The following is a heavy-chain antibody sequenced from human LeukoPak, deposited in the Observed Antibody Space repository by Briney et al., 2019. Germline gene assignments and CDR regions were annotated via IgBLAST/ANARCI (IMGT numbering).Heavy chain of an antibody. Sequence: SQTLSLTCTVSGGSISSGDYYWSWIRQPPGKGLEWIGYIYYSGSTYYNPSLKSRVTISVDTSKNQSSLKLSSVPAADTAVYYCARELAAGPYYFDYWGQGTLVTVSS. V-gene: IGHV4-30-4*08. CDR2: IYYSGST. CDR1: GGSISSGDYY. D-gene: IGHD6-13*01. J-gene: IGHJ4*02. CDR3: ARELAAGPYYFDY.